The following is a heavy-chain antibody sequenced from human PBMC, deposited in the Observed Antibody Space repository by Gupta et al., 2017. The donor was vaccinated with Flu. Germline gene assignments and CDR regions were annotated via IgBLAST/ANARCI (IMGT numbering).Heavy chain of an antibody. V-gene: IGHV4-59*01. D-gene: IGHD3-22*01. Sequence: QVQLQESGPGLVKPSETLSLTCTVSGGSISSYSWSWLRQPPGKGLEWIGYIYYSGSTNYNPSLKSRVTISVDTSKNQFSLKLSSVTAADTAVYYCARWFSPYDSSGYYFGYWGQGTLVTVSS. CDR2: IYYSGST. CDR1: GGSISSYS. J-gene: IGHJ4*02. CDR3: ARWFSPYDSSGYYFGY.